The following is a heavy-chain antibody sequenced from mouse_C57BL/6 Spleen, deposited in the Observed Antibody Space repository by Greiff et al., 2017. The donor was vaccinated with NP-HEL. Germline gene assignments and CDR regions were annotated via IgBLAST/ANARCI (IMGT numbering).Heavy chain of an antibody. D-gene: IGHD2-4*01. V-gene: IGHV5-17*01. CDR1: GFTFSDYG. Sequence: EVKVVESGGGLVKPGGSLKLSCAASGFTFSDYGMHWVRQAPEKGLEWVAYISSGSSTIYYADTVKGRFTISRDNAKNTLFLQMTSLRSEDTAMYYCANDYDEEVYAMDYWGQGTSVTVSS. CDR3: ANDYDEEVYAMDY. J-gene: IGHJ4*01. CDR2: ISSGSSTI.